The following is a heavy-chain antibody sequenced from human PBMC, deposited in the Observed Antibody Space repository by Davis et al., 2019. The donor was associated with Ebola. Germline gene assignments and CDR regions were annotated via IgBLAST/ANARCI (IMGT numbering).Heavy chain of an antibody. CDR2: IIPIFGTA. Sequence: AASVKVSCKASGGTFSSYAISWVRQAPGQGLEWMGGIIPIFGTANYAQKFQGRVTITADKSTSTAYMELSSLRSEDTAVYYCARDRDFWSGYGFDYWGQGTLVTASS. V-gene: IGHV1-69*06. CDR3: ARDRDFWSGYGFDY. CDR1: GGTFSSYA. D-gene: IGHD3-3*01. J-gene: IGHJ4*02.